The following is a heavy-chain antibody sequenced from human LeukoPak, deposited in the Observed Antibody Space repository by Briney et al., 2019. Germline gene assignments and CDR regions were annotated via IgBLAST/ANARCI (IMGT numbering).Heavy chain of an antibody. J-gene: IGHJ5*02. CDR2: ISSSSSYI. CDR1: GFTFSSYS. CDR3: ARASDYDYVWGSYRYCDWFDP. D-gene: IGHD3-16*02. Sequence: PGGSLRLSCAASGFTFSSYSMNWVRQAPGKGLEWVSSISSSSSYIYYADSVKGRFTISRDNAKNSLYLQMNSLRAEDTAVYYCARASDYDYVWGSYRYCDWFDPWGQGTLVTVSS. V-gene: IGHV3-21*01.